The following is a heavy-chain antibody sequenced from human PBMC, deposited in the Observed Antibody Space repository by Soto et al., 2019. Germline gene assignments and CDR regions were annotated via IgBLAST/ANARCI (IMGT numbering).Heavy chain of an antibody. CDR3: AREGPPTNFDY. J-gene: IGHJ4*02. CDR1: GFTFSSYS. CDR2: ISSSSSYI. V-gene: IGHV3-21*01. Sequence: AGGSLSLSCAASGFTFSSYSMNWVRQAPGKGLEWVSSISSSSSYIYYADSVKGRFTISRDNAKNSLYLQMNSLRAEDTAVYYCAREGPPTNFDYWGQGTLVTVSS. D-gene: IGHD1-1*01.